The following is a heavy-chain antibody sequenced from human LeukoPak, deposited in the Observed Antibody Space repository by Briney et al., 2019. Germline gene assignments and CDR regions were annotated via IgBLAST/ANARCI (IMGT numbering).Heavy chain of an antibody. V-gene: IGHV3-21*01. CDR2: ISSSISYI. D-gene: IGHD6-13*01. J-gene: IGHJ4*02. Sequence: GGSLRLSCAASGFTFSSYTMNWVRQAPGKGLEWVSSISSSISYIYYADSVKGRFTISRDNAKNSLYLQMNSLRAEDTAVYYCARELKAAAGSALDYWGQGTLVTVSS. CDR1: GFTFSSYT. CDR3: ARELKAAAGSALDY.